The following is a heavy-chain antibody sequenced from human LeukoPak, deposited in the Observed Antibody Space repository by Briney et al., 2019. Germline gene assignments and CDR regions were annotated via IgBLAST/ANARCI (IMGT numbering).Heavy chain of an antibody. CDR2: IKEDGCEK. D-gene: IGHD1-26*01. CDR1: GCTFSRYW. J-gene: IGHJ4*02. CDR3: AREWKEWELLRLSATYFDY. Sequence: PGWALRLSCADCGCTFSRYWMSWVRQDPGKGLEGVGIIKEDGCEKYYVDSVKGRFTIPRDNAKNSQYLQLNSLRAEDTAVYYCAREWKEWELLRLSATYFDYWGQGTLVTVSS. V-gene: IGHV3-7*01.